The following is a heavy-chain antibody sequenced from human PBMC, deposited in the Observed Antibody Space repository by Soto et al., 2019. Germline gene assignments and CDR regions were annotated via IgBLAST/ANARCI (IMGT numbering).Heavy chain of an antibody. J-gene: IGHJ4*02. CDR2: ISSSGSTI. D-gene: IGHD1-26*01. V-gene: IGHV3-48*03. CDR3: ATHGSSYLPFDY. Sequence: GGSLRLSCAASGFTFSSYEMNWVRQAPGKGLEWVSYISSSGSTIYYADSVKGRFTISRDNAKNSLYLQMNSLRAEDTAVYYCATHGSSYLPFDYWGQGTLVTVSS. CDR1: GFTFSSYE.